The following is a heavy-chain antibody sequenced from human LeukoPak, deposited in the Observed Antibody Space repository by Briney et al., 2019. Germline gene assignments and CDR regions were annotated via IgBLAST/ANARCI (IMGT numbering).Heavy chain of an antibody. V-gene: IGHV1-69*13. Sequence: ASVKVSCKASGGTFSSYAISWVRQAPGQGLEWMGGIIPIFGTANYAQKFQGRVTITADESTSTAYMELSSLRSEDTAVYYCARDDVWDDFWSGYSLFDPWGQGTLVTVSS. CDR1: GGTFSSYA. CDR3: ARDDVWDDFWSGYSLFDP. CDR2: IIPIFGTA. D-gene: IGHD3-3*01. J-gene: IGHJ5*02.